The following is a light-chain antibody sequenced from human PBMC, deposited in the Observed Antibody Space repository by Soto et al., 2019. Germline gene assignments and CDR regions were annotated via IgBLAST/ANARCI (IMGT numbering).Light chain of an antibody. CDR2: DVT. Sequence: QSVLPQPRSVSGSPGQSVTISCTGTSSDVGGYNCVSWYQQHPGKAPQLIIYDVTQRPSGVPDRFSGSKSGNTASLSISGLQAEDEADYYCCSHSASYTFVFGTGTKATVL. V-gene: IGLV2-11*01. CDR3: CSHSASYTFV. CDR1: SSDVGGYNC. J-gene: IGLJ1*01.